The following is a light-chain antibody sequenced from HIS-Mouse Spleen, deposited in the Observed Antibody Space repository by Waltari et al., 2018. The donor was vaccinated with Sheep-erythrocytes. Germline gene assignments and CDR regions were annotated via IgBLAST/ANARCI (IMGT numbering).Light chain of an antibody. V-gene: IGLV3-25*02. J-gene: IGLJ1*01. Sequence: SYELTQPPSVSVSPGQTARITCSGDALPKQYAYWYQQKPGQAPVLVIYKDSERPTGTPERFSGASSGTTGTLTISGGQAEEAAVSYCKSADSSGTYVFGTGTKVTVL. CDR3: KSADSSGTYV. CDR1: ALPKQY. CDR2: KDS.